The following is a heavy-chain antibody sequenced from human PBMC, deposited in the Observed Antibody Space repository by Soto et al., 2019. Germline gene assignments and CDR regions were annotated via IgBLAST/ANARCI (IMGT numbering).Heavy chain of an antibody. CDR3: ARQYSSSFRTTDF. CDR1: GFTFSSYN. Sequence: GGSQRLSYAASGFTFSSYNMNWVRQAPGKGLEWVSSITSSGGYIYYADSVKGRFTISRDNTKNSLYLQMNSLRAEDTAVYYCARQYSSSFRTTDFWGQGTLVTVSS. J-gene: IGHJ4*02. V-gene: IGHV3-21*01. CDR2: ITSSGGYI. D-gene: IGHD6-6*01.